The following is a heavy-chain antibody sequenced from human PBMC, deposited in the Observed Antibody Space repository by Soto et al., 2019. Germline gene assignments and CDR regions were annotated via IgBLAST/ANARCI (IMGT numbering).Heavy chain of an antibody. CDR3: AIMKGDYIWGSYRQDAFDI. CDR2: ISYDGSNK. V-gene: IGHV3-30*03. CDR1: GFTFSSYG. J-gene: IGHJ3*02. D-gene: IGHD3-16*02. Sequence: GGSLRLSCAASGFTFSSYGMHWVRQAPGKGLEWVAVISYDGSNKYYADSVKGRFTISRDNSKNTLYLQMNSLRAEDTAVYYCAIMKGDYIWGSYRQDAFDIWGQGTMVTVSS.